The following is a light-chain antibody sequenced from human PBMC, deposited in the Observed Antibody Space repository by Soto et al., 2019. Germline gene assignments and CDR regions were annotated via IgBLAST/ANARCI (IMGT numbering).Light chain of an antibody. CDR3: QQYNSSPFT. Sequence: DIQMTQSPSTLSASVGDRVTITCRASQSISSWLAWYQQKPGKAPKLLIYDASSLESGVPSRFSGSGSGTEFPLTISSLQPDDFATYYCQQYNSSPFTFGPGTKVDIK. CDR1: QSISSW. V-gene: IGKV1-5*01. CDR2: DAS. J-gene: IGKJ3*01.